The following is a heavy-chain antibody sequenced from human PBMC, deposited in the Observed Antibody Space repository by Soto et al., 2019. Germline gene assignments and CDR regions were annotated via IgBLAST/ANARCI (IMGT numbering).Heavy chain of an antibody. CDR3: ARVPKSNPYTLRFRRNPKKEYYYYMDV. CDR1: SGSISSSNW. Sequence: SETLSLTCAVSSGSISSSNWWSWVRQPPGKGLEWIGEIYHSGSTNYNPSLKSRVTISVDKSENQFSLKLSSVTASDTAVYYWARVPKSNPYTLRFRRNPKKEYYYYMDVWGKGTTVTVSS. CDR2: IYHSGST. J-gene: IGHJ6*03. V-gene: IGHV4-4*02. D-gene: IGHD3-3*01.